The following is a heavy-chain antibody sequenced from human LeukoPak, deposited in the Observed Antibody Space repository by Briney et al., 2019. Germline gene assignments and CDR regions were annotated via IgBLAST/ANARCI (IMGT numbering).Heavy chain of an antibody. D-gene: IGHD2-15*01. V-gene: IGHV3-23*01. Sequence: GGSLRLSCAASGFTFSSYAMSWVRQAPGKGLEWVTAISGSGGSTYYADSVKGRFTISRDNSKNTLYLQMNSLRAEDTAVYYCAKESVVVVAAPDAFDIWGQWTMVTVSS. J-gene: IGHJ3*02. CDR3: AKESVVVVAAPDAFDI. CDR2: ISGSGGST. CDR1: GFTFSSYA.